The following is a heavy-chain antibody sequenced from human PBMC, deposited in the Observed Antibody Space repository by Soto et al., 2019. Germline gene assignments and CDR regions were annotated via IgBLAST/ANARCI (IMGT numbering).Heavy chain of an antibody. J-gene: IGHJ6*03. CDR3: ARDIKNPYYYYYYMDV. CDR1: GFTFSSYW. V-gene: IGHV3-7*01. Sequence: GGSLRLSCAASGFTFSSYWMSWVRQAPGKGLEWVANIKQDGSEKYYVDSVKGRFTISRDNAKNSLYLQMNSLRAEDTAVYYCARDIKNPYYYYYYMDVWGKGTTVTVSS. D-gene: IGHD1-20*01. CDR2: IKQDGSEK.